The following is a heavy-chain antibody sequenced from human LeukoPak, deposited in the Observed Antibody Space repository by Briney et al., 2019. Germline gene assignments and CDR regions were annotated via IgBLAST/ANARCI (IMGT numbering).Heavy chain of an antibody. J-gene: IGHJ4*02. V-gene: IGHV3-21*01. CDR1: GFTFSTYS. CDR2: ITGSSNFM. Sequence: GGSLRLSCAASGFTFSTYSMNWVRQAPGKGLEWISSITGSSNFMSYADSVKGRFTISRDNARNSLYLQMNSLRAEDTAVYYCAGDFSQSRNSDYWGQGTLVTVSS. D-gene: IGHD4-23*01. CDR3: AGDFSQSRNSDY.